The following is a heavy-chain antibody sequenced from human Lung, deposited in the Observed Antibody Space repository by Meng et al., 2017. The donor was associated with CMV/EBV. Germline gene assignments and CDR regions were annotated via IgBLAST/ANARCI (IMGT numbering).Heavy chain of an antibody. CDR3: ARKRGRGFRGLNDALDI. CDR2: INPNTGGT. J-gene: IGHJ3*02. CDR1: GYTFTLYY. D-gene: IGHD3/OR15-3a*01. V-gene: IGHV1-2*02. Sequence: ASXXVSXKADGYTFTLYYIHWVRQAPGQGLEWMGWINPNTGGTNSAQIFQGRVTMTGDTSTSTAYLELSRLTSDDTALYYCARKRGRGFRGLNDALDIWGQGTXVTVSS.